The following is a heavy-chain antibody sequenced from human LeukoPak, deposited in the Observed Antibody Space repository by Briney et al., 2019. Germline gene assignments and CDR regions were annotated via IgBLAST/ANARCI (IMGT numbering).Heavy chain of an antibody. V-gene: IGHV1-2*02. J-gene: IGHJ4*02. Sequence: ASVTVSCKASGYTFTVYYMHWVRQAPGQGLEWMGWINPNSGGTNYAQKFQGRVTMTRDTSISTAYMELSRLRSDDTAVYYCARDRFLRSTSCADYWGQGTLVTVSS. CDR3: ARDRFLRSTSCADY. D-gene: IGHD2-2*01. CDR1: GYTFTVYY. CDR2: INPNSGGT.